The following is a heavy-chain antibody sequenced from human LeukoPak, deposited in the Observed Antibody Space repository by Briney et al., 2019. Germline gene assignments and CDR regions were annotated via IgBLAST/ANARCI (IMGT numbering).Heavy chain of an antibody. CDR2: IYHSGST. V-gene: IGHV4-4*02. D-gene: IGHD3-9*01. CDR1: GGSISSSNW. CDR3: ARRSYDILTGYYNWFDP. Sequence: SETLSLTCAVSGGSISSSNWWSWVRQPPGKGLEWIGEIYHSGSTNYNPSLESRVTISVDKSKNQFSLKLSSVTAADTAVYYCARRSYDILTGYYNWFDPWGQGTLVTVSS. J-gene: IGHJ5*02.